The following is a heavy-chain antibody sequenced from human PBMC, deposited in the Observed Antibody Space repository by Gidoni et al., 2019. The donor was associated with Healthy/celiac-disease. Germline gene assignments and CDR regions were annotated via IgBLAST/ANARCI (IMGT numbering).Heavy chain of an antibody. D-gene: IGHD3-16*01. Sequence: AISGSGGSTYYADSVKGRFTISRDNSKNTLYLQMNSLRAEDTAVYYCAKDRLGPANNFDYWGQGTLVTVSS. J-gene: IGHJ4*02. V-gene: IGHV3-23*01. CDR2: ISGSGGST. CDR3: AKDRLGPANNFDY.